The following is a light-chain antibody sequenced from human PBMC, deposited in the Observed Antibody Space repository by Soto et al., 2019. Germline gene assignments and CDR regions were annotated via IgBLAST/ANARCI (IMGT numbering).Light chain of an antibody. CDR2: AAS. CDR1: ETITRY. CDR3: QQSYSNPLT. J-gene: IGKJ4*01. V-gene: IGKV1-39*01. Sequence: DIQMTQSPSSLSASVGERVIITCRASETITRYLNWYQSKPGKAPRLLISAASSLQTGVPSRFSGNYSGTDFTLTISSLRPEDFATYYCQQSYSNPLTFGGGTKVEMK.